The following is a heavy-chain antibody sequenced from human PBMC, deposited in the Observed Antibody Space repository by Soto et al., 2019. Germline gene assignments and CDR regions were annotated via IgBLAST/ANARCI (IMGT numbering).Heavy chain of an antibody. D-gene: IGHD3-3*01. CDR3: ARGGQDFWSGPFDY. CDR1: GGIISTYF. J-gene: IGHJ4*02. V-gene: IGHV4-4*07. CDR2: IDNSGST. Sequence: PETLSLTCTVSGGIISTYFCNWIRQPAGKELEWIGRIDNSGSTNYNPSLKSRITMSADTSRNQFSLKLNSVTAADTAVYYCARGGQDFWSGPFDYWGQGALVT.